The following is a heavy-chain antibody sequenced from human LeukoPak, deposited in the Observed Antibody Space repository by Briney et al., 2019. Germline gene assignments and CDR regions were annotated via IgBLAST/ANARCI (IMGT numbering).Heavy chain of an antibody. Sequence: SETLSLTCAVYGGSFSGYYWSWIRQPPGKGLEWIGEINHSGSTNYNPSLKSRVTISVDTSKNQFSLKLSSVTAADTAVYYCARVSRVSRYDFWSGYRGDYYYYGMDVWGQGTTVTVSS. V-gene: IGHV4-34*01. CDR3: ARVSRVSRYDFWSGYRGDYYYYGMDV. J-gene: IGHJ6*02. CDR1: GGSFSGYY. CDR2: INHSGST. D-gene: IGHD3-3*01.